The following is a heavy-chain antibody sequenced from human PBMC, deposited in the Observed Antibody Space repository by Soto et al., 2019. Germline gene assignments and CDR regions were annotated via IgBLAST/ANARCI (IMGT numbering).Heavy chain of an antibody. CDR3: ARVGSLLNYYYYGMDV. V-gene: IGHV4-34*01. J-gene: IGHJ6*02. CDR2: INHSGST. D-gene: IGHD4-17*01. CDR1: GGSFSGYY. Sequence: SETLSLTCAVYGGSFSGYYWSWIRQPPGKGLEWIGEINHSGSTNYNPSLKSRVTISVDTSKNQFSLKLSSVTAADTAVYYRARVGSLLNYYYYGMDVWGQGTTVTVSS.